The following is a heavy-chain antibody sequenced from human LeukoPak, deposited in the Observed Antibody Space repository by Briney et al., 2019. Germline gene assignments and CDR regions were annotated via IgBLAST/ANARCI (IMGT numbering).Heavy chain of an antibody. CDR3: AREVDFWSGYYHSPLDY. V-gene: IGHV1-18*01. CDR2: ISAYNGNT. D-gene: IGHD3-3*01. J-gene: IGHJ4*02. CDR1: GYTFTSYG. Sequence: ASVKVSCKASGYTFTSYGISWVRQAPGQGLEWMGWISAYNGNTNYAQKLQGRVTMTTDTSTSTAYMELRSLRSDDTAVYYCAREVDFWSGYYHSPLDYWGQGTLVTVSS.